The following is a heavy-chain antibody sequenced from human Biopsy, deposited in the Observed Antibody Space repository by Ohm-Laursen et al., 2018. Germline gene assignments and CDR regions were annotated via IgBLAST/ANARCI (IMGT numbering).Heavy chain of an antibody. V-gene: IGHV4-4*09. CDR1: GVSITAYY. D-gene: IGHD2-15*01. CDR2: IHHSGST. J-gene: IGHJ6*02. Sequence: SDTLSLTCTVSGVSITAYYWSWIRQPPGKGLECIGNIHHSGSTNYNPSLKSRLTISVDTSKNQFSRKLSSVTAADTAVYYCARMDCSGGSCHYYSYGMDVWGQGTTVTVSS. CDR3: ARMDCSGGSCHYYSYGMDV.